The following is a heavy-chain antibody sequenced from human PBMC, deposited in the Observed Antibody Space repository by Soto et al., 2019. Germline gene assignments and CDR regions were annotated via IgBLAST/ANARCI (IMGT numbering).Heavy chain of an antibody. Sequence: EVQLLESGGGLVQPGGSLRLSCAASGFSFSNYAMTWVRQAPGKGLEWVSGISDSGYSTDHADSVKGRFTISRDNSKSTLYLQMNSLRAEDTAVYYCAKGRLRDCSGSTCPDYWGQGTLVTVSS. CDR3: AKGRLRDCSGSTCPDY. V-gene: IGHV3-23*01. D-gene: IGHD2-15*01. CDR1: GFSFSNYA. J-gene: IGHJ4*02. CDR2: ISDSGYST.